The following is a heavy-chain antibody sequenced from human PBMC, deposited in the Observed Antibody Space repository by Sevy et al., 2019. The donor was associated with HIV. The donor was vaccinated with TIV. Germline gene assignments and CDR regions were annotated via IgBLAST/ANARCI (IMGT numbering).Heavy chain of an antibody. CDR2: LSTSSTYT. J-gene: IGHJ4*02. D-gene: IGHD5-18*01. V-gene: IGHV3-11*06. CDR3: ARVRYKYGSYYFDY. CDR1: GFTFSDYY. Sequence: GGSLRLSCSASGFTFSDYYMSWIRQAPGKGLEWVSYLSTSSTYTNHADSVKGRFTISRDNANNSLYLQMNSLRAEDTAVYFCARVRYKYGSYYFDYWGQGTLVTVSS.